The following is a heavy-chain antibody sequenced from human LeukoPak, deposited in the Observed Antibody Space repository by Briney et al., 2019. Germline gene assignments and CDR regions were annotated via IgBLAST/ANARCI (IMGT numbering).Heavy chain of an antibody. J-gene: IGHJ5*02. CDR1: GGSISSGGYS. CDR3: ARGRRHWFDP. V-gene: IGHV4-30-2*01. CDR2: IYHSGST. Sequence: SETLSLTCAVSGGSISSGGYSWSWIRQPPGRGLEWIGYIYHSGSTYYNPSLKSRVTISVDRSKNQFSLKLSSVTAADTAVYYCARGRRHWFDPWGQGTLVTVSS.